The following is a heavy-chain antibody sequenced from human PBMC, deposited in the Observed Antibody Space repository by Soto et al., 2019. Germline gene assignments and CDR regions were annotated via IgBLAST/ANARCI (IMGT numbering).Heavy chain of an antibody. CDR3: ARGSWFSDFWSY. V-gene: IGHV1-18*01. Sequence: VVQDPGQGLEWMGWISAYNGNTNYAQKLQGRVTMTTDTSTSTAYMELRSLRSDDTAVYYCARGSWFSDFWSYWGQGTLVTVS. CDR2: ISAYNGNT. D-gene: IGHD3-3*01. J-gene: IGHJ4*02.